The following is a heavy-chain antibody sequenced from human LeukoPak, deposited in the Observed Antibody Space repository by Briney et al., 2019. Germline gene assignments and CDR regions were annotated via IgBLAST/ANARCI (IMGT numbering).Heavy chain of an antibody. CDR3: ARDTDDSSGWYGHYMDV. Sequence: AGGSLRLSCAASGFTFTSHAMNWVRQAPGKGLEWVSSISSSSSYIYYADSVKGRFTISRDNAKNSLYLQMNSLRAEDTAVYYCARDTDDSSGWYGHYMDVWGKGTTVTVSS. V-gene: IGHV3-21*01. CDR1: GFTFTSHA. J-gene: IGHJ6*03. CDR2: ISSSSSYI. D-gene: IGHD6-19*01.